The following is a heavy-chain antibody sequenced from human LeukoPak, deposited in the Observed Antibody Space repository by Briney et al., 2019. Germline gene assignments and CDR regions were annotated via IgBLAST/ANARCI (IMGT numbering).Heavy chain of an antibody. CDR2: INSDGSST. J-gene: IGHJ4*02. D-gene: IGHD4-17*01. Sequence: SGGSLRLSCAASGFTFSSYWMHWVRHAPGKGLVWVSRINSDGSSTSYADSVKGRFTISRDNAKNTLYLQMNSLRAEDTAVYYCARGSPTGIDYGDYDYWGQGTLVTVSS. V-gene: IGHV3-74*01. CDR1: GFTFSSYW. CDR3: ARGSPTGIDYGDYDY.